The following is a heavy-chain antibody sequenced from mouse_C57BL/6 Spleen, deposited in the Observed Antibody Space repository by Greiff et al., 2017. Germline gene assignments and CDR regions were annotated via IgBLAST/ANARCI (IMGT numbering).Heavy chain of an antibody. D-gene: IGHD1-1*01. Sequence: EVKVVESGGGLVQPGGSLKLSCAASGFTFSDYYMYWVRQTPEKRLEWVAYISNGGGSTYYPDTVKGRFTISRDNAKNTLYLQMSRLKSEDTAMYYCARQGFTTVVEWAMDYWGQGTSVTVSS. CDR2: ISNGGGST. V-gene: IGHV5-12*01. CDR3: ARQGFTTVVEWAMDY. CDR1: GFTFSDYY. J-gene: IGHJ4*01.